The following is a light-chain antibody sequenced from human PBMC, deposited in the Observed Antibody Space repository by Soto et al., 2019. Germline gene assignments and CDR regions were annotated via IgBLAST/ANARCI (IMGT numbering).Light chain of an antibody. CDR2: DAS. V-gene: IGKV1-5*01. CDR1: QSISSW. J-gene: IGKJ1*01. Sequence: DIQMTQSPSTLSASVGDRVTITCRASQSISSWLAWYQQKPGKAPKLLIYDASSLESGVPSRFSGSGSGTEFTLTISGLQPNDFVTYYCQQYNSYSWTFGQVTKVAIK. CDR3: QQYNSYSWT.